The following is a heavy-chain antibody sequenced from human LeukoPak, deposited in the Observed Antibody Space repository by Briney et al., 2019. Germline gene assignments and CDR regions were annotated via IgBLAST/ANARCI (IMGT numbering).Heavy chain of an antibody. V-gene: IGHV3-30*01. CDR2: ISHDGTNK. CDR3: ASVDVDTGDF. J-gene: IGHJ4*02. Sequence: GGSLRLSCAGSGFTFTNAGIHWVRLAAGKGLEWVSFISHDGTNKYYSDSVDGRFTVSRLNSQNTVYLQMTDLRPDDTATYYCASVDVDTGDFWGQGTLVTVSS. D-gene: IGHD5-18*01. CDR1: GFTFTNAG.